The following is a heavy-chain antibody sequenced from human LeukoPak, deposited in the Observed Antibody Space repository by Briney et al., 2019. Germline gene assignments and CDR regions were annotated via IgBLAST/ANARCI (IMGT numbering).Heavy chain of an antibody. CDR2: IYPGDSDT. CDR1: GYSFTSYW. J-gene: IGHJ4*02. D-gene: IGHD7-27*01. CDR3: ARTELGTVDY. V-gene: IGHV5-51*01. Sequence: GESPQISCKGSGYSFTSYWIGWVRRLPGKGLEWMGIIYPGDSDTRYSPSFQGQVTISADKSISTAYLQWSSLKASDTALYYCARTELGTVDYWGQGTLVTVSS.